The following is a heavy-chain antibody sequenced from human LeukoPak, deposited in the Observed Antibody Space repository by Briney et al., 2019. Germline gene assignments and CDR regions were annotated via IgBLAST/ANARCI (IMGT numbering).Heavy chain of an antibody. V-gene: IGHV1-2*02. CDR3: ARDPAAAAGTA. Sequence: GASVKVSCKASGYTFTGYCMHWVRQAPGQGLEWMGWINPNSGGTNYAQKFQGRITMTRDTSISTAYMELSRLRSDDTAVYYCARDPAAAAGTAWGQGTLVTVSS. J-gene: IGHJ5*02. D-gene: IGHD6-13*01. CDR1: GYTFTGYC. CDR2: INPNSGGT.